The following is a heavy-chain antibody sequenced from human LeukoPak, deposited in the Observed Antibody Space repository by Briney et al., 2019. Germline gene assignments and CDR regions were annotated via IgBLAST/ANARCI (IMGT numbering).Heavy chain of an antibody. V-gene: IGHV4-34*12. CDR1: GGSFSDYY. CDR2: IFYSGST. D-gene: IGHD3-10*01. Sequence: SETLSLTCAVYGGSFSDYYWGWIRQPPGKGLEWIGNIFYSGSTYYSPSLKSRVTISLDTSRNQFSLKLNSVTAADTAVYYCAKSNGYGLVDIWGQGTMVTVSS. CDR3: AKSNGYGLVDI. J-gene: IGHJ3*02.